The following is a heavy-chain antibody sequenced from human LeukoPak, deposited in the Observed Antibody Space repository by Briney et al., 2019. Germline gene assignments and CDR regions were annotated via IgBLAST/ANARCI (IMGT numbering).Heavy chain of an antibody. V-gene: IGHV3-30*18. CDR2: ISYDGSNK. D-gene: IGHD1-26*01. Sequence: PGRSLRLSCAASGFTFSSYGMHWVRQAPGKGLEWVAVISYDGSNKYYADSVKGRFTISRDNSKNTLYLQMNSLRAEDTDVYYCAKALPRIVGATEGVDYWGQGTLVTVSS. J-gene: IGHJ4*02. CDR1: GFTFSSYG. CDR3: AKALPRIVGATEGVDY.